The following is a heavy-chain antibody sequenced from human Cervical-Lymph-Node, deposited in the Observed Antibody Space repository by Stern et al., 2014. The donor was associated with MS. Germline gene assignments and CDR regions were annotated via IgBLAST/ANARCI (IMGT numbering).Heavy chain of an antibody. Sequence: VQLLESGAEVKKPGASVKVSCMASGYSFTSYFINWVRQAPGQGLEWMGIINPSAGNTNYAQKFQGRVVMTSDTSTGTVYMELSSLRSEDTAVDYCARDEGADYWGQGTLVTVSS. CDR1: GYSFTSYF. CDR3: ARDEGADY. V-gene: IGHV1-46*01. CDR2: INPSAGNT. J-gene: IGHJ4*02.